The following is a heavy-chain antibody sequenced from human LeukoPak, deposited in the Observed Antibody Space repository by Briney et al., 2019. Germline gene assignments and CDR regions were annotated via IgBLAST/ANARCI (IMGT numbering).Heavy chain of an antibody. Sequence: GGSLRLSCAASGFTFSSYAMSWVRQAPGKGLEWVSAISGSGGSTYYADSVKGRFTISRDNSKNTLYLQMNSLRAEDTAVYYCATDDLASVDKAEGPHYWGQGTLVTVSS. CDR3: ATDDLASVDKAEGPHY. CDR1: GFTFSSYA. J-gene: IGHJ4*02. D-gene: IGHD6-13*01. V-gene: IGHV3-23*01. CDR2: ISGSGGST.